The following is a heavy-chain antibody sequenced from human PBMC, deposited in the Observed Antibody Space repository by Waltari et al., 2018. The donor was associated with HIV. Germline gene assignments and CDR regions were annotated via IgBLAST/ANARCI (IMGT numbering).Heavy chain of an antibody. V-gene: IGHV4-38-2*02. D-gene: IGHD6-19*01. CDR2: IYHSGGS. CDR1: GYSISSGYY. CDR3: ATIRAVAGSYYFDS. Sequence: QVQLQESGPGLVKPSETLSLTCSVSGYSISSGYYWGWLRQPPGKGLEWIGNIYHSGGSYDHPSLESRVTISVDTSKNQFSLKVSSMTAADTALYYCATIRAVAGSYYFDSWGQGILVTVSS. J-gene: IGHJ4*02.